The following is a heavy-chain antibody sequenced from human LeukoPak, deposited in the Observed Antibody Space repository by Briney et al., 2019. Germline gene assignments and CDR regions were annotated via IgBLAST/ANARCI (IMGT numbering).Heavy chain of an antibody. Sequence: PGGSLRLSCAASGFTFSTYGMHWVRQAPDKGLEWVAFIHYDGGNEYNGDSVKGRFTISRDNSKNTLYLQMNSLRPEHTVVYYCARGLPSSTRTYNWFDPWGPGTLVTVSS. J-gene: IGHJ5*02. CDR3: ARGLPSSTRTYNWFDP. V-gene: IGHV3-30*02. CDR1: GFTFSTYG. D-gene: IGHD2-2*01. CDR2: IHYDGGNE.